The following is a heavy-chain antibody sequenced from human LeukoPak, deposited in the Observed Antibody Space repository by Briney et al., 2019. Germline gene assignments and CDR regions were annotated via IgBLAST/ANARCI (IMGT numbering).Heavy chain of an antibody. CDR2: IHYSGTT. V-gene: IGHV4-59*08. J-gene: IGHJ3*02. D-gene: IGHD3-22*01. CDR3: ARGPYSYDSSGAFDI. CDR1: GGSIINYY. Sequence: SETLSLTCTVSGGSIINYYWTWIRQPPGRGLEWIGQIHYSGTTNYNPSLNSRVTMSVDTSKNQFSLKLSSVTAADTAVYFCARGPYSYDSSGAFDIWGQGTMVTVSS.